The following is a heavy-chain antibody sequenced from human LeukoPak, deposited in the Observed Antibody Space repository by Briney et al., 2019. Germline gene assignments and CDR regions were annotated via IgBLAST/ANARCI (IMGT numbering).Heavy chain of an antibody. V-gene: IGHV4-38-2*02. Sequence: SETLSLTCTVSGYSISSGYYWGWIRQPPGKGLEWIGCIYHSGSTYYNPSLKSRVTISVDTSKNQFSLKLSSVTAADTAVYYCARVLLGSAFDYWGQGTLVTVSS. CDR2: IYHSGST. J-gene: IGHJ4*02. CDR1: GYSISSGYY. CDR3: ARVLLGSAFDY. D-gene: IGHD2-15*01.